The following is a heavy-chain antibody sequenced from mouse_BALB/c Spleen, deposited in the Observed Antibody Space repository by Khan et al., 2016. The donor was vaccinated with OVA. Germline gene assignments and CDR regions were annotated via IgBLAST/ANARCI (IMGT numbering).Heavy chain of an antibody. D-gene: IGHD2-3*01. CDR1: GFSLTNYG. Sequence: QVQLKESGPGLVAPSQSLSITCTVSGFSLTNYGVHWVRQPPGKGLEWLVVIWSDGSTNYNSVLKSRLSISKDNSKSQVFLKMNSLQTDDTAIYYCARWFDGYSSLYAMDYCGQGTSVTVSS. CDR2: IWSDGST. V-gene: IGHV2-6*02. CDR3: ARWFDGYSSLYAMDY. J-gene: IGHJ4*01.